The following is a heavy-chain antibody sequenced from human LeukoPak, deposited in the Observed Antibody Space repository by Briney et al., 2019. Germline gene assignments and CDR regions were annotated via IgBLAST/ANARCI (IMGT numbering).Heavy chain of an antibody. V-gene: IGHV4-39*07. CDR3: ARVQGSGSFNKRTNWFDP. CDR2: IYSSGST. Sequence: PSETLSLTCTVSGDSMSSSPYYWGWIRQSPGKGLEWIGSIYSSGSTYYNPSLRSRVTISVDTSKNQFSLKLSSVTAADTAVYYCARVQGSGSFNKRTNWFDPWGQGTLVTVSS. D-gene: IGHD3-10*01. J-gene: IGHJ5*02. CDR1: GDSMSSSPYY.